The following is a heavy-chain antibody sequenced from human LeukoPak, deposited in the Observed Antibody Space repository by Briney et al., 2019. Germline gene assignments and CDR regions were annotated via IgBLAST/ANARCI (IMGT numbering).Heavy chain of an antibody. CDR2: ISGSGGST. CDR3: AKDWYYYDSSGTFGY. CDR1: GFTFSSYA. V-gene: IGHV3-23*01. J-gene: IGHJ4*02. D-gene: IGHD3-22*01. Sequence: GGSLRLSCAASGFTFSSYAMGWVRQAPGKGLEWVSAISGSGGSTYYADSVKGRFTISRDNSKNTLYLQMNSLRAEDTAVYYCAKDWYYYDSSGTFGYWGQGTLVTVSS.